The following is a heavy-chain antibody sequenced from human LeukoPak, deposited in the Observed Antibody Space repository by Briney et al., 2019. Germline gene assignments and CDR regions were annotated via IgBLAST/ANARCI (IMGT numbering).Heavy chain of an antibody. CDR2: IYYGGST. D-gene: IGHD3-10*01. V-gene: IGHV4-59*01. J-gene: IGHJ6*02. CDR1: GCSISSYY. CDR3: ARGRLCFGELSEPEEYYYYGMDV. Sequence: ETLSLTCAVSGCSISSYYLSWVRQPPGKGLEWVGYIYYGGSTNYNLSPKNRVNISVDTSKNEFSLKLSSVTAADTAVYYSARGRLCFGELSEPEEYYYYGMDVWGQGTTVTVSS.